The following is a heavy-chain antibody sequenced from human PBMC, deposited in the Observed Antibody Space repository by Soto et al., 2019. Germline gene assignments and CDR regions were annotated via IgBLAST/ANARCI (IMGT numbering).Heavy chain of an antibody. CDR1: GYTFTSYA. Sequence: QVQLVQSGAEVKKPGASVKVSCKASGYTFTSYAMHWVRQAPGQRLEWMGWINAGNGNTKYSQKFQGRVTITRDTSASTAYMGLSSLRSEDTAVYYCASSKFGGVIPQFDYWGQGTLVTVSS. D-gene: IGHD3-16*02. CDR2: INAGNGNT. J-gene: IGHJ4*02. CDR3: ASSKFGGVIPQFDY. V-gene: IGHV1-3*01.